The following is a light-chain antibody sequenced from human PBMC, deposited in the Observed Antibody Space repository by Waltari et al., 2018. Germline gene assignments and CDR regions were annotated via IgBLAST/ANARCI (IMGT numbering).Light chain of an antibody. J-gene: IGKJ1*01. Sequence: DIHLTQSPSYLSASVRDRVTITCRASRGISSYLAWYQQKPGKAPKLLIYAASTLQSGVPLRFSGSGSGTEFTLTISSLQPEDFATYYCQQVNTYSWTFGQGTKVEIK. V-gene: IGKV1-9*01. CDR1: RGISSY. CDR3: QQVNTYSWT. CDR2: AAS.